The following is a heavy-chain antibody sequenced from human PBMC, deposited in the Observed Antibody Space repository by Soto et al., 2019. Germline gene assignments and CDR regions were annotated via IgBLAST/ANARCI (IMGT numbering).Heavy chain of an antibody. CDR2: IFPADSDT. CDR3: ARSDYSNSHYYYHYGMDV. D-gene: IGHD4-4*01. J-gene: IGHJ6*02. Sequence: GAALKISCQHFGYSFNSKWIGRVRQMPGKGLGGVGIIFPADSDTRYSPSFQGQVTISADKSISTAYLQWSSLKASDTAIYYCARSDYSNSHYYYHYGMDVSGQGTTVTVSS. CDR1: GYSFNSKW. V-gene: IGHV5-51*01.